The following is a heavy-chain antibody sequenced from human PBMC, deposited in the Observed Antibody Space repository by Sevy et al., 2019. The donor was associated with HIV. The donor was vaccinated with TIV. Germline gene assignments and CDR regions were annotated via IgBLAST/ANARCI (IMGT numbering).Heavy chain of an antibody. CDR2: ISCDGSST. Sequence: GGSLRLSCEASGFTFDDYILHWVRQLPAKGLEWVSFISCDGSSTHYADSVQGRFTISRDNNKNSLYLQMNSLTTEDTALYYCALGTSSPSYFDHWGQGTLVTVSS. CDR3: ALGTSSPSYFDH. V-gene: IGHV3-43*01. J-gene: IGHJ4*02. CDR1: GFTFDDYI. D-gene: IGHD1-7*01.